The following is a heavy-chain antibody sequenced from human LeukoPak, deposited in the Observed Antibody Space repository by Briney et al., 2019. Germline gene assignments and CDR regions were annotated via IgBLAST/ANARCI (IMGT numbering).Heavy chain of an antibody. J-gene: IGHJ4*02. D-gene: IGHD5-18*01. CDR3: ASTQLWSPLFDY. CDR1: GGPISSYY. V-gene: IGHV4-59*01. Sequence: SETLSLTCTVSGGPISSYYWSWIRQSPGKGLEWIGYIYYSGNTNYNPSLKSRVTISVDTSKNQFSLRLSSVTAADTAVYYCASTQLWSPLFDYWGQGALVTVSS. CDR2: IYYSGNT.